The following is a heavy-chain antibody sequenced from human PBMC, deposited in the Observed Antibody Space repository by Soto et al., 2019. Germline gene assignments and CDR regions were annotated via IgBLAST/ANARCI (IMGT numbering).Heavy chain of an antibody. J-gene: IGHJ4*02. Sequence: QIPLKESGPPLVKPTQPLTLTCTFSGFSLSTSGVGEGWIRQSSGKALEWLALIYWDDDKRYSPSLKSRITITKDTSKNQVVLTMTNMDPVDTATYYCAHIGDSQPDFDYWGKGTLVTVSS. CDR1: GFSLSTSGVG. D-gene: IGHD3-3*01. V-gene: IGHV2-5*02. CDR2: IYWDDDK. CDR3: AHIGDSQPDFDY.